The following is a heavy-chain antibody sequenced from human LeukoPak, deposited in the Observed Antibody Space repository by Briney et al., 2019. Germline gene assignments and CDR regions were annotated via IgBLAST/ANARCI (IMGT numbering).Heavy chain of an antibody. D-gene: IGHD3-10*01. V-gene: IGHV1-2*02. CDR1: GYTFTDYY. Sequence: ASVKVSCKASGYTFTDYYMHWVRQAPGQGLAWRGWINPNTGGTNYAQKFQGRVTMTRDMSISTAYMALSRLTSDDTAVYYCARVYGDHYGSGVIDYWGQGTLVTVSS. CDR2: INPNTGGT. J-gene: IGHJ4*02. CDR3: ARVYGDHYGSGVIDY.